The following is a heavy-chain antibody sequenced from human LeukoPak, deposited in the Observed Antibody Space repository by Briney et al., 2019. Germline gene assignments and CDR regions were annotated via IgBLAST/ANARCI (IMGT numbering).Heavy chain of an antibody. Sequence: ASVKVSCKASGYTFTIYGISWVRQAPGQGLVWMGWISAYNGNTNYAQKLEGRVTMTTDTYTSIVYMELRSLRSDDTAVYYCARDRGWELGYCSGGSCYDENWFDPWGQGTLVTVSS. V-gene: IGHV1-18*01. J-gene: IGHJ5*02. CDR3: ARDRGWELGYCSGGSCYDENWFDP. CDR2: ISAYNGNT. D-gene: IGHD2-15*01. CDR1: GYTFTIYG.